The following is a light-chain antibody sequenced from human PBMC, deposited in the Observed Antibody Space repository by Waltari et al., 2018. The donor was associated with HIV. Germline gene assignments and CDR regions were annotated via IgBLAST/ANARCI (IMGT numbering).Light chain of an antibody. V-gene: IGKV4-1*01. CDR2: WAS. J-gene: IGKJ2*01. Sequence: DIVLPQSPESLAVSLGERASINCKSSQYILYNSNNNNKNYLVWYQQKAGQSPKVLIYWASTRGYGVPDRFSGSGSGTDFTLTISNLQAEDVAVYYCQQFFVAPYTFGQGTKLEIK. CDR3: QQFFVAPYT. CDR1: QYILYNSNNNNKNY.